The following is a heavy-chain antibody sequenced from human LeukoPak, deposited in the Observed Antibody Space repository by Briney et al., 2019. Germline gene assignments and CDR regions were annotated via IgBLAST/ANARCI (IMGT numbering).Heavy chain of an antibody. CDR3: ARDNPVDY. V-gene: IGHV3-21*04. J-gene: IGHJ4*02. CDR2: IGSSGSYT. Sequence: GGSLRLSCAASGFTFSRYGMIWVRQAPEKGLEWVSSIGSSGSYTYYADSLKGRFTISRDNSKNTLYLQMNSLRAEDTAVYYCARDNPVDYWGQGTLVAVSS. D-gene: IGHD1-14*01. CDR1: GFTFSRYG.